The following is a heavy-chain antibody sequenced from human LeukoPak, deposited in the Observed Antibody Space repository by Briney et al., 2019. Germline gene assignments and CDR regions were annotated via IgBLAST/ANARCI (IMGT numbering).Heavy chain of an antibody. V-gene: IGHV4-4*07. J-gene: IGHJ6*03. CDR1: GGSINSYY. Sequence: SETLSLTCTVSGGSINSYYWSWIRQPAGKGLEWIGRIYTSGSTNYNLSLKNRVTISVDKSKNQFSLKLSSVTAADTAVYYCARSSDFGVVIGHYYMDVWGEGTTVTVSS. D-gene: IGHD3-3*01. CDR2: IYTSGST. CDR3: ARSSDFGVVIGHYYMDV.